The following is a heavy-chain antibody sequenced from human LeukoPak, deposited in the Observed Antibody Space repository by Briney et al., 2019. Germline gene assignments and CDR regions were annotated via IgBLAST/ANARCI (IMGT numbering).Heavy chain of an antibody. CDR2: VYYSGST. CDR3: ARELYDSSGYLDAFDI. V-gene: IGHV4-59*01. J-gene: IGHJ3*02. CDR1: GGSISSYY. Sequence: SETLSLTCTVSGGSISSYYWSWIRQPPGKGLEWIGYVYYSGSTNYNPSLKSRVTISVDTSKNQFSLKLSSVTAADTAVYYCARELYDSSGYLDAFDIWGQGTMVTVSS. D-gene: IGHD3-22*01.